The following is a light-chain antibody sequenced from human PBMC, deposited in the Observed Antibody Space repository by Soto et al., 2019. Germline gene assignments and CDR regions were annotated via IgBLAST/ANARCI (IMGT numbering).Light chain of an antibody. Sequence: QSALIQPPSVSGSPGQSVTISCTGTSSDVGSYDFVSWYQHHPGTVPKPMIYNVSTQPSGVPDRFSGSKSGNTASMTISGLQAEDEADFQCCSYTSSVTYGFATGTKLTVL. V-gene: IGLV2-18*02. J-gene: IGLJ1*01. CDR1: SSDVGSYDF. CDR3: CSYTSSVTYG. CDR2: NVS.